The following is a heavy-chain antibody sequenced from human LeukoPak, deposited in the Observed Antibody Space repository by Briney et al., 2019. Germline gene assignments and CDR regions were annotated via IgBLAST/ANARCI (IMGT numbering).Heavy chain of an antibody. Sequence: GGSLRLSCEASGFTFNTYAMTWVRQPPGKGLEWVSAISGSGGDTYYADSVKGRFTISRDNSKNTLYLLLNSLRADDTAVYYCAKTVYYYYMDVGGKGTTVTVSS. CDR1: GFTFNTYA. CDR3: AKTVYYYYMDV. V-gene: IGHV3-23*01. CDR2: ISGSGGDT. J-gene: IGHJ6*03.